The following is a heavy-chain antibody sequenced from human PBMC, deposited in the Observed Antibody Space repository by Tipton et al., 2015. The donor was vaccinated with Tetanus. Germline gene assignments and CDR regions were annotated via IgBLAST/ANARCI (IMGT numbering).Heavy chain of an antibody. D-gene: IGHD1-1*01. CDR3: ARAVKTGTGILYYYYGMDV. Sequence: TLSLTCTVSGGSISSYYWSWIRQPPGKGLEWIGEINHSGSTNYNPSLKSRVTISVDTSKNQFSLKLSSVTAADTAVYYCARAVKTGTGILYYYYGMDVWGQGTTVTVSS. J-gene: IGHJ6*02. CDR1: GGSISSYY. V-gene: IGHV4-34*01. CDR2: INHSGST.